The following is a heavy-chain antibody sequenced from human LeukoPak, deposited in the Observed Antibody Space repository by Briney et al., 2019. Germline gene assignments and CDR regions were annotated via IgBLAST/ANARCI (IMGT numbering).Heavy chain of an antibody. V-gene: IGHV4-61*05. CDR2: IYYTGNT. J-gene: IGHJ4*02. CDR1: GGSISSSSYY. Sequence: SETLSLTCTVSGGSISSSSYYWGWIRQPPGKGLEWIGYIYYTGNTNYNPSLKSRVTISVDTSKKQFSLKLSSVTAADTAVYYCARGDEYSSGWYFDYWGQGTLVTVAS. CDR3: ARGDEYSSGWYFDY. D-gene: IGHD6-19*01.